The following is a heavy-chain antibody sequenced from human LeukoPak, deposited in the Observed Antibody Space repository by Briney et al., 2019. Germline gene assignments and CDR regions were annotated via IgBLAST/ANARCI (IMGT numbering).Heavy chain of an antibody. V-gene: IGHV4-39*01. D-gene: IGHD3-16*01. CDR2: INYSGST. CDR3: ASEAHRGGGFDS. J-gene: IGHJ4*02. Sequence: PSETLSLTCTVSGGSISSSSYYWGWIRQPPGKGLEWIGSINYSGSTYYNPSLKSRATISVDTSKNQFSLTLSSVTAADTAVYYCASEAHRGGGFDSWGQGTQVTVSS. CDR1: GGSISSSSYY.